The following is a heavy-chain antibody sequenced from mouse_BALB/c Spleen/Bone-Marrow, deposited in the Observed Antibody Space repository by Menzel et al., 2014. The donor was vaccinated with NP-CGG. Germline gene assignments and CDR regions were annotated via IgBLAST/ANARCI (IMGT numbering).Heavy chain of an antibody. CDR2: ISNGGVST. CDR3: TRDGYDVGGAMDY. CDR1: GFTFSSYT. Sequence: EVQLVESGGGLVQPGGSLKLSCAASGFTFSSYTMSWVRQTPEKRLEWATYISNGGVSTYYADAVKGRFTISRDNAKNTLYLQMSSLKSEDTAMYYCTRDGYDVGGAMDYWGQGTSVTVSS. D-gene: IGHD2-2*01. V-gene: IGHV5-12-2*01. J-gene: IGHJ4*01.